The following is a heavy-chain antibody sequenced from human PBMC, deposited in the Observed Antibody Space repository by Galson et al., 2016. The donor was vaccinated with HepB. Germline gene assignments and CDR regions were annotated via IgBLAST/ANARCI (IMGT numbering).Heavy chain of an antibody. Sequence: ETLSLTCAVSGGTISSGNWWSWARQTPGSGLEWIGEIYHSGNTNYNPSLKSRVTISIDESKNHFSLKLTSVTAADTAVYYCARGEYQLLYTWFDSWGQGILVTVSS. CDR3: ARGEYQLLYTWFDS. V-gene: IGHV4-4*02. CDR1: GGTISSGNW. J-gene: IGHJ5*01. CDR2: IYHSGNT. D-gene: IGHD2-2*01.